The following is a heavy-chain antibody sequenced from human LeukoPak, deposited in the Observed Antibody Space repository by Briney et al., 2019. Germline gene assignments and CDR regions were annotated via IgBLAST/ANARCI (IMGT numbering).Heavy chain of an antibody. D-gene: IGHD4-17*01. V-gene: IGHV3-23*01. Sequence: PGGSLRLSCAASGFTFSSYAMSWVRQAPGKGLEWVSAISGSGGSTYCADSVKGRLTISRDNSKNTLYLQMNSLRAEDTAVYYCAKAIGDYVAFDIWGQGTMVTVSS. CDR1: GFTFSSYA. CDR3: AKAIGDYVAFDI. CDR2: ISGSGGST. J-gene: IGHJ3*02.